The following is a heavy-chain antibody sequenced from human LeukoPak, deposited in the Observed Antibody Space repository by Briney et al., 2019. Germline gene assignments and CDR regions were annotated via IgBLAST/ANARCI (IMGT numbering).Heavy chain of an antibody. CDR3: ARVRYYDILTGSHPIDY. D-gene: IGHD3-9*01. Sequence: PSQTLSLTCAVSGGSISSGGYSWSWIRQPPGKGLEWIGYIYYSGSTYYNPSLKSRVTISVDTSKNQFSLKLSSVTAADTAVYYCARVRYYDILTGSHPIDYWGQGTLVTVSS. CDR1: GGSISSGGYS. V-gene: IGHV4-30-4*07. J-gene: IGHJ4*02. CDR2: IYYSGST.